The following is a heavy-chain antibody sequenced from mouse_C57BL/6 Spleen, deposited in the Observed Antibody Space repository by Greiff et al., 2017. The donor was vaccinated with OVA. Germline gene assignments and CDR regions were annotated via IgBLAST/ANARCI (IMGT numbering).Heavy chain of an antibody. CDR1: GYTFTSYW. Sequence: QVQLQQPGAELVKPGASVKMSCKASGYTFTSYWITWVKQRPGQGLEWIGDLYPGSGSTNYNEKFKSKATLTVDTSASTAYMQLSSLTSEDSAVYDWAREDGKRAMDYWGQGTSVTVSS. J-gene: IGHJ4*01. D-gene: IGHD2-1*01. CDR3: AREDGKRAMDY. CDR2: LYPGSGST. V-gene: IGHV1-55*01.